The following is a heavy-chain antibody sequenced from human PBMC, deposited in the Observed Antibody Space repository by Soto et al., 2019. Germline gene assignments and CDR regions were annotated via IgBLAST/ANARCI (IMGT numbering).Heavy chain of an antibody. CDR3: APLYYYDSSGYDN. CDR2: IYYSGST. J-gene: IGHJ4*02. D-gene: IGHD3-22*01. V-gene: IGHV4-39*01. CDR1: GGSISSSSYY. Sequence: SETLSLTCTVSGGSISSSSYYWGWIRQPPGKGLEWIGSIYYSGSTYYNPSLKSRVTISVDTSKNQFSLKLSSVTAADTAVYYCAPLYYYDSSGYDNWGQGTLVTVPQ.